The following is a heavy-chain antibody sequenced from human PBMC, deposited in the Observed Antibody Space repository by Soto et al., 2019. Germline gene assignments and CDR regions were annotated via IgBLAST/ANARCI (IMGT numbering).Heavy chain of an antibody. J-gene: IGHJ4*02. CDR2: IKSDGSYT. D-gene: IGHD2-15*01. Sequence: EVQLVESGGGLVQPGGSLRLSCAASGFTFNTYWMQWVRQAPGKGLVWVSRIKSDGSYTNYADSVKGRFTISRDNAKNTLLLQMNSLGAEDTAVYYCATGGGGWFTYWGQGTLVTVSS. V-gene: IGHV3-74*01. CDR3: ATGGGGWFTY. CDR1: GFTFNTYW.